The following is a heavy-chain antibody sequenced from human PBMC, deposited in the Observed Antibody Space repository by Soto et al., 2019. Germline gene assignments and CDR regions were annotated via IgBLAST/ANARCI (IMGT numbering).Heavy chain of an antibody. CDR2: IYYSGST. J-gene: IGHJ6*02. CDR3: ARDTGAARPGGGPIYYYGMDV. D-gene: IGHD6-6*01. Sequence: PSETLSLTCTVSGGSISSGDYYWSWIRQPPGKGLEWIGYIYYSGSTYYNPSLESRVTISVDTSKNQFSLKLSSVTAADTAVYYCARDTGAARPGGGPIYYYGMDVWGQGTTVTVSS. V-gene: IGHV4-30-4*01. CDR1: GGSISSGDYY.